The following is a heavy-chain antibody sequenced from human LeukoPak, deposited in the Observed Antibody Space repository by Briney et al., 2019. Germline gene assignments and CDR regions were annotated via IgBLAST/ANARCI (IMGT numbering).Heavy chain of an antibody. J-gene: IGHJ6*04. CDR2: ILDSGST. V-gene: IGHV4-39*07. CDR1: GGSISGNSYY. Sequence: SETLSLTCTVSGGSISGNSYYWGWIRQPPGKGLEWIGAILDSGSTFYNPSLKSRVTISVDRSKNQFSLKLSSVTAADTAVYYCARESVWGDVWGKGTTVTVSS. CDR3: ARESVWGDV. D-gene: IGHD2-8*01.